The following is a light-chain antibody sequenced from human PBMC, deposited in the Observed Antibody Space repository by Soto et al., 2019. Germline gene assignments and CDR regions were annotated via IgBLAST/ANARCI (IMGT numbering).Light chain of an antibody. CDR3: QHYNNYSEA. CDR1: QTISSW. J-gene: IGKJ1*01. V-gene: IGKV1-5*03. Sequence: DIQMTQSPSTLTESVADIVTITCRASQTISSWLAWYQQKAGKATKLLIYKASTLKSGVPSRFSGSGSRTEFTPTISRLQHDDFANYYCQHYNNYSEAFGQGTKVDIK. CDR2: KAS.